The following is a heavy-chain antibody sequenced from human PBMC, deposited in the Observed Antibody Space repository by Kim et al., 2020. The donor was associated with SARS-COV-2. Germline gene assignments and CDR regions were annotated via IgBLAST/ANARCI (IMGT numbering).Heavy chain of an antibody. Sequence: SETLSLTCTVSGGSISSSSYYWGWIRQPPGKGLEWIGSIYYSGSTYYNPSLKSRVTISVDTSKNQFSLKLSSVTAADTAVYYCARQGPYGSGRFDYWGQGTLVTVSS. CDR1: GGSISSSSYY. CDR3: ARQGPYGSGRFDY. D-gene: IGHD3-10*01. J-gene: IGHJ4*02. CDR2: IYYSGST. V-gene: IGHV4-39*01.